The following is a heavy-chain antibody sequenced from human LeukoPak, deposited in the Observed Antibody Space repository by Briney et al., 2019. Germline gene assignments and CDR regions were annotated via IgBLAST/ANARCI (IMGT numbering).Heavy chain of an antibody. Sequence: QPGGSLRLSCTASGFIFRNSAMTWVRQAPGKGLEWVSSINSGAYYTYYADSVEGRFTISRDDSKDTLYLQMNSLRAEDTAVYYCAGGYDFWSGYFLGSWFDPWGQGTLVTVSS. D-gene: IGHD3-3*01. CDR2: INSGAYYT. V-gene: IGHV3-23*01. J-gene: IGHJ5*02. CDR1: GFIFRNSA. CDR3: AGGYDFWSGYFLGSWFDP.